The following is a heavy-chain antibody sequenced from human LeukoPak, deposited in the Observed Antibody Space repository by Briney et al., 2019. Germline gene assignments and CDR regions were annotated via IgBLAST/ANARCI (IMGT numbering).Heavy chain of an antibody. J-gene: IGHJ3*02. D-gene: IGHD6-13*01. V-gene: IGHV4-38-2*01. CDR3: ARHRAAATSYDAFDI. Sequence: PWQTLSLTCAVSGYTINSGYYWGWIRQPPREGLEWCGSIYNGGSTSYTPSLKSRVTISVDTAKNEFSLQMSFVTSAYTAEYYCARHRAAATSYDAFDIWGQGTMVTVSS. CDR1: GYTINSGYY. CDR2: IYNGGST.